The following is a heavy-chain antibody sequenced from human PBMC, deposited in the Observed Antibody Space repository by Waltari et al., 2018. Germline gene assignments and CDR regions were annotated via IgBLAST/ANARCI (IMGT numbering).Heavy chain of an antibody. J-gene: IGHJ4*02. V-gene: IGHV3-30*18. CDR3: AKGASHTMISMGIVDF. Sequence: QLQLVESGGGVVRPGSSLGPSRQASGFALINYGMHWVRQAPGRGVEWVAVMSYDGTYIFYADSVRGRFTVSRDNSKNTLYLQMNSLGDEDAGVYFCAKGASHTMISMGIVDFWGRGTLVTVSS. CDR2: MSYDGTYI. CDR1: GFALINYG. D-gene: IGHD3-10*01.